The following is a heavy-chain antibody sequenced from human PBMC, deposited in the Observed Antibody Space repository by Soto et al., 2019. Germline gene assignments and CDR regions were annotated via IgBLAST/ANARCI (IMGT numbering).Heavy chain of an antibody. CDR1: GGSVNSGTYY. V-gene: IGHV4-61*03. CDR2: LYNTGSS. CDR3: ASGSSASAYIES. D-gene: IGHD6-13*01. Sequence: PSETLSLTCTVSGGSVNSGTYYWSWIRQPPGKGLEWIGYLYNTGSSDYNPSLKSRVTISVDTSKNHFSLILTSVTAADTAVYFCASGSSASAYIESWGQGTLVTVSS. J-gene: IGHJ4*02.